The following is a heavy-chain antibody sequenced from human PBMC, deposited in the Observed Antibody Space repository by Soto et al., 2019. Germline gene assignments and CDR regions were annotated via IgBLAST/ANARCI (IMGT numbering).Heavy chain of an antibody. CDR3: ARXGGPGGLRFLEWLLLVY. J-gene: IGHJ4*02. CDR1: GFTFSSYA. CDR2: ISYDGSNK. V-gene: IGHV3-30-3*01. D-gene: IGHD3-3*01. Sequence: GGSLRLSCAASGFTFSSYAMHWVRQAPGKGLEWVAVISYDGSNKYYADSVKGRFTISGDNSKNTLYLQMNSLRAEDTAVYYCARXGGPGGLRFLEWLLLVYWGQGTLVTVSS.